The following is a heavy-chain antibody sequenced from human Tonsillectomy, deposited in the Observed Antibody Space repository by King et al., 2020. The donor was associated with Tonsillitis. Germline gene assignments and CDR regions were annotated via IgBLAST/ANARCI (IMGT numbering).Heavy chain of an antibody. V-gene: IGHV4-31*03. J-gene: IGHJ5*02. CDR3: ARDIYRNWFDP. CDR2: IYYSGST. CDR1: GGSISSGGYY. D-gene: IGHD5/OR15-5a*01. Sequence: QLQESGPGLVKPSQTLSLTCTVSGGSISSGGYYWSWIRQHPGKGLEWIGYIYYSGSTYYNPSLKNRVTISIDTSKNQFSLKLSSVTAADTAVYFCARDIYRNWFDPWGQGTLVTVSS.